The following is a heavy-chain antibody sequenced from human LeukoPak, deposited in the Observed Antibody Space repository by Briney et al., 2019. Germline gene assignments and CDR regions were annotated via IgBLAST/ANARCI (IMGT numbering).Heavy chain of an antibody. D-gene: IGHD1-14*01. CDR3: AKGRGTTGFFDY. CDR1: GFTFSSYA. V-gene: IGHV3-23*01. CDR2: ISGSGGST. Sequence: SGGSLRLSCAASGFTFSSYAMSWVRQAPGKGLEWVSAISGSGGSTYYADSVKGRFTISRDNSKNTLYLQMNSLRGEDTAVYYCAKGRGTTGFFDYWGQGTLVTVSS. J-gene: IGHJ4*02.